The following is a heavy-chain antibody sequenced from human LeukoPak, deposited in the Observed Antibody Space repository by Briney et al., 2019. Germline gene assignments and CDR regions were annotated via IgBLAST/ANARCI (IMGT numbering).Heavy chain of an antibody. Sequence: QPGGSLRLSCAASGFTFSSCAMSCVRQAPAKGLEWVSAIIGSGDSTYYAHSVKGRFTISRDNSKNTLYIQMNSLRAEVTAIYYCAKDASTYLSNWFDPWGQGTLVTVSS. J-gene: IGHJ5*02. CDR3: AKDASTYLSNWFDP. D-gene: IGHD4-11*01. V-gene: IGHV3-23*01. CDR2: IIGSGDST. CDR1: GFTFSSCA.